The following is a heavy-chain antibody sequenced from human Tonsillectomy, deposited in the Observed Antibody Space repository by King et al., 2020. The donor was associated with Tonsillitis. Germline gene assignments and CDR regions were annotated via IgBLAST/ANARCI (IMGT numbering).Heavy chain of an antibody. Sequence: VQLVESGGGLVKPGGSLRLSCAASGLSFSTHSINWVRQAPGKGLEWCSCISSSSTFIYYADSVRGRFTISRDNAKKSLYLQMNSLRPEDTAVYYCARGGGGASKDAFDIWGQGTIVTVSS. CDR2: ISSSSTFI. V-gene: IGHV3-21*01. J-gene: IGHJ3*02. CDR3: ARGGGGASKDAFDI. CDR1: GLSFSTHS. D-gene: IGHD3-16*01.